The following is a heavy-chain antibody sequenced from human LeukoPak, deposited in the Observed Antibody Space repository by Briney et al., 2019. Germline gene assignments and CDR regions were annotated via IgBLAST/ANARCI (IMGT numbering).Heavy chain of an antibody. D-gene: IGHD3-3*01. V-gene: IGHV3-23*01. CDR1: GFTFSSYA. CDR3: AKAGYDFWSGYFTAYWFDP. Sequence: GGSLRLSCAASGFTFSSYAMSWVRQAPGKGLEWVSAISGSGVSTYYADSVKGRFTISRDNSKNTLYLQMNSLRAEDTAVYYCAKAGYDFWSGYFTAYWFDPWGQGTLVTVSS. CDR2: ISGSGVST. J-gene: IGHJ5*02.